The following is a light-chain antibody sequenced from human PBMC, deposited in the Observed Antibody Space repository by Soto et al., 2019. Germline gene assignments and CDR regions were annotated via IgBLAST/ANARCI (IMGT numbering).Light chain of an antibody. J-gene: IGKJ4*01. V-gene: IGKV3-15*01. CDR3: QQYHIWLT. CDR1: QSVKSN. Sequence: EVVLTQSPATLSVSPGGRVPLSCRASQSVKSNLAWYQQKPGQAPRLRIYDASNRATGIPARLSGSGSGTEFTLTISSLQSEDSAIYYCQQYHIWLTFGGGTKVDI. CDR2: DAS.